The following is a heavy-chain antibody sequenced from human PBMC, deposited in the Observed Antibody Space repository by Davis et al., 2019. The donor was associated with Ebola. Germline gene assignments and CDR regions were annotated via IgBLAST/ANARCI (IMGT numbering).Heavy chain of an antibody. CDR2: ISYDGSNK. Sequence: PGGSLRLSCAASGFTFSSYGMHWVRQAPGKGLEWVAVISYDGSNKYYADSVKGRFTISRDNSKNTLYLQMNSLRAEDTAVYYCAKPPRRGYCSGGSCHYYYYGMDVWGQGTTVTVSS. V-gene: IGHV3-30*18. CDR3: AKPPRRGYCSGGSCHYYYYGMDV. CDR1: GFTFSSYG. J-gene: IGHJ6*02. D-gene: IGHD2-15*01.